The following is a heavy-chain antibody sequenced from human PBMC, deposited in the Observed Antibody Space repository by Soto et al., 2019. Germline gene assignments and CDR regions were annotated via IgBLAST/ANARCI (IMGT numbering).Heavy chain of an antibody. Sequence: SETLSLTCTVSGGSISSYYWSWIRQPPGKGLEWIGEIYHIGSINYNPSLRSRVTTSVDKSKNQFSLKLSSVTAADTAVYYFARGLITGSHYSGGWYYFDSWGQGTQVTVSS. D-gene: IGHD6-19*01. CDR1: GGSISSYY. J-gene: IGHJ4*02. V-gene: IGHV4-59*12. CDR2: IYHIGSI. CDR3: ARGLITGSHYSGGWYYFDS.